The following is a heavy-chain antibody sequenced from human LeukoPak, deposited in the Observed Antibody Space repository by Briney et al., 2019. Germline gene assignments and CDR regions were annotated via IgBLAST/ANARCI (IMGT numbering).Heavy chain of an antibody. Sequence: PGRSLRLSCAASGFTFSSYAMHWDRQAPGKGLEWVAVISDDGINKYYADSVNGRFTISRDSSKNTLYLQMNSLRAEDTAVYYCARDLYNYDILTGYLHWGQGTLVTVSS. CDR3: ARDLYNYDILTGYLH. CDR2: ISDDGINK. V-gene: IGHV3-30*04. J-gene: IGHJ4*02. D-gene: IGHD3-9*01. CDR1: GFTFSSYA.